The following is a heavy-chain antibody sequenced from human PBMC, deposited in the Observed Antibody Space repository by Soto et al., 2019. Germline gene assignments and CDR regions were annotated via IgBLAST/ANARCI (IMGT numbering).Heavy chain of an antibody. CDR3: ARDFNWSFDY. CDR1: GFTFNIYS. J-gene: IGHJ4*02. Sequence: GGSLRLSCTASGFTFNIYSMNWVRQAPGKGLEWLAYISGSTSPISYADSAKGRFTISRDNAKNSLFLQMSSLRDDDTAVYYRARDFNWSFDYWGQGALVTVSS. CDR2: ISGSTSPI. V-gene: IGHV3-48*02.